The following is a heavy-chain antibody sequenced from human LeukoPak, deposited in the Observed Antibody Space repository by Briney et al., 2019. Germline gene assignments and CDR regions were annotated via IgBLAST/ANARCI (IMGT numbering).Heavy chain of an antibody. CDR2: IYPGDSHT. CDR3: ARRRDLYSGSYYPFDY. CDR1: GYSFTTHW. D-gene: IGHD1-26*01. V-gene: IGHV5-51*01. J-gene: IGHJ4*02. Sequence: GESLKISCEASGYSFTTHWIGWVRQMPGKGLERMGFIYPGDSHTRYSPSFQGRVIISADKSISTAYLQWSSLKASDTAMYYCARRRDLYSGSYYPFDYWGQGTLVTVSS.